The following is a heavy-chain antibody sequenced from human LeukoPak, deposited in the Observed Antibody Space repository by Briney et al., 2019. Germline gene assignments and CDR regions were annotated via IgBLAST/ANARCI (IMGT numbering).Heavy chain of an antibody. CDR1: GFTFSNYA. CDR3: AVRPTGYSSGYVY. V-gene: IGHV3-23*01. Sequence: PGGSLRLSCVASGFTFSNYAMSWVRQAPGKGLDWVSVISGSAHKIRYADSVKGRFTISRDNSENTLYLQLNNLRAEDTALYYCAVRPTGYSSGYVYWGQGTLVTVSS. CDR2: ISGSAHKI. J-gene: IGHJ4*02. D-gene: IGHD5-18*01.